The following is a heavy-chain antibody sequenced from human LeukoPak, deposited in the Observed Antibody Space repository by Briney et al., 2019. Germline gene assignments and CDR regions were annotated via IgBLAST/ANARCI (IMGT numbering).Heavy chain of an antibody. J-gene: IGHJ4*02. D-gene: IGHD2-2*01. CDR2: ITDTGFAT. V-gene: IGHV3-23*01. CDR3: ARAGFYSTTTCYNPFDY. CDR1: GFTFSNYA. Sequence: GGSLRLSCAASGFTFSNYAMTWVRQAPGKGLEWVSGITDTGFATFYADSVRGRFTISRDNSRNTLYLQMDSLRAEDTAVYYCARAGFYSTTTCYNPFDYWGQGTRVTVSS.